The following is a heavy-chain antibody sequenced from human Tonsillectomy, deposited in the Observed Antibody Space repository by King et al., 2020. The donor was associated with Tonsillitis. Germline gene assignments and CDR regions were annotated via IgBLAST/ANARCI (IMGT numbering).Heavy chain of an antibody. D-gene: IGHD2-8*02. CDR1: GFTFSDYY. V-gene: IGHV3-11*06. CDR3: GREYWGAFDI. Sequence: VQLVESGGGLVEPGGSLRLSCAASGFTFSDYYMSWIRQAPGKGLEWISFINPGGTNTDYVDSVRGRFHISRDNAKKSMFLQMNSLRAEDTGVYYCGREYWGAFDIWGQGTMVIVSS. J-gene: IGHJ3*02. CDR2: INPGGTNT.